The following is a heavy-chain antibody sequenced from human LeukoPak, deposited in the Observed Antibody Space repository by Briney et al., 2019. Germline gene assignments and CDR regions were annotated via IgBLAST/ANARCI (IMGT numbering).Heavy chain of an antibody. CDR2: IYYSGST. CDR3: ARVRGWFGEFPFDY. D-gene: IGHD3-10*01. J-gene: IGHJ4*02. V-gene: IGHV4-39*01. CDR1: GDSISGSSNY. Sequence: PSETLSLTCTVSGDSISGSSNYWGWVRQPPGKGLEWIANIYYSGSTWYNPSLKSRVIISVDTSKNQFSLKLSSVTAADTAVYYCARVRGWFGEFPFDYWGQGTLVTVSS.